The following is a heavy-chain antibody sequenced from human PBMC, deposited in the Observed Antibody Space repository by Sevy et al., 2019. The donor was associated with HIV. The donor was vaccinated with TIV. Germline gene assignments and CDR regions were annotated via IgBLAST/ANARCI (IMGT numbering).Heavy chain of an antibody. CDR2: IKQDGSEK. Sequence: GGSLRLSCAASGFTFSSYWMNWVRQAPGKGLEWVANIKQDGSEKYYVDSVKGRFTISRDNAKNSMHLQMNSLRAEDTPVYYCARALAAAASYWGQGTLVTVSS. D-gene: IGHD6-25*01. V-gene: IGHV3-7*01. CDR3: ARALAAAASY. J-gene: IGHJ4*02. CDR1: GFTFSSYW.